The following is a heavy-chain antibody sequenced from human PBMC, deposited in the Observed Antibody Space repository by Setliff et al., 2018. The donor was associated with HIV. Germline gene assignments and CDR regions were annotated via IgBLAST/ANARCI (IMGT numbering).Heavy chain of an antibody. D-gene: IGHD1-26*01. CDR1: GFTFSSYS. Sequence: GGSLRLSCAASGFTFSSYSMNWVRQAPGKGLEWVSSISSSSSYIYYADSVKGRFTIPRDNAKNSLYLQMNSLRAEDTAVYYCARVICGSYWLHYYMDVWGKGTTVTVSS. CDR2: ISSSSSYI. J-gene: IGHJ6*03. CDR3: ARVICGSYWLHYYMDV. V-gene: IGHV3-21*01.